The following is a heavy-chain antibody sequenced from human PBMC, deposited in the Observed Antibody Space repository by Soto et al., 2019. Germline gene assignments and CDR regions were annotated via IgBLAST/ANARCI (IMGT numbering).Heavy chain of an antibody. CDR3: ARGYYDFWSGPRS. V-gene: IGHV3-30-3*01. Sequence: GGSLRLSCAASGFTFSSYAMHWVRQAPGKGLEWVAVISYDGSNKYYADSVKGRFTISRDNSKNTLYLQMNSLRAEDTAVYYCARGYYDFWSGPRSWGQGTLVTVSS. J-gene: IGHJ4*02. CDR2: ISYDGSNK. D-gene: IGHD3-3*01. CDR1: GFTFSSYA.